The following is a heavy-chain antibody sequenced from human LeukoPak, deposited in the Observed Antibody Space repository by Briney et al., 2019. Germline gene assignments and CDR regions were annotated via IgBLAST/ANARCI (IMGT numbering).Heavy chain of an antibody. Sequence: GGSLRLSCAASAFTFSGYAMNWVRQAPGKGLEWVSSISASGATTYYAESVKVRFTISRDNSKNTLYLQINGLRAEDTAVYYCSKSRHGYNLYYLDSSGQGTLVTVSS. CDR2: ISASGATT. CDR1: AFTFSGYA. J-gene: IGHJ4*02. D-gene: IGHD5-24*01. V-gene: IGHV3-23*01. CDR3: SKSRHGYNLYYLDS.